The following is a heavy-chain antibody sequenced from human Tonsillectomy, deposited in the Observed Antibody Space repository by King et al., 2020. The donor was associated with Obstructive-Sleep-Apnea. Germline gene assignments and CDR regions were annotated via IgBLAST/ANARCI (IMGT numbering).Heavy chain of an antibody. V-gene: IGHV3-33*01. CDR2: IWYDGNDI. D-gene: IGHD3-10*01. CDR1: GLTFSNYG. Sequence: VQLVESGGGVVQPGRSLRLSCVASGLTFSNYGMHWVRQAPGQGLEWVGVIWYDGNDIYYADSVKGRFTISRDNSKITLYLQMNSLRDDDTAVYYCASDPYYYAKGSFDYWGQGTLVTVPS. J-gene: IGHJ4*02. CDR3: ASDPYYYAKGSFDY.